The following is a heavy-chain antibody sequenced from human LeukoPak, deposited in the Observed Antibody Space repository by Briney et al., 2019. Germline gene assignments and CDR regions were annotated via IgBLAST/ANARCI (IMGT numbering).Heavy chain of an antibody. CDR3: VRDLMGSGSTTAYLHH. CDR1: GFTFSVYS. V-gene: IGHV3-21*01. J-gene: IGHJ1*01. CDR2: ISRCSRHV. Sequence: GGSLRLSCAASGFTFSVYSMNWVRQAPEKSLEWVSSISRCSRHVYYAGPVKGRFTISRDNAKNFLYQQMNSLRAEDMAVYFCVRDLMGSGSTTAYLHHWGQGTLVTVSS. D-gene: IGHD1-1*01.